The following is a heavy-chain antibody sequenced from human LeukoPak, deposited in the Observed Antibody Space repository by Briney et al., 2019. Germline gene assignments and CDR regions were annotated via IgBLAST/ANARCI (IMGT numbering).Heavy chain of an antibody. CDR1: EFTFSSYG. Sequence: GSLRLSCAASEFTFSSYGMHWVRQAPGKGLEWVAVISYDGSTKSYADSVKGPFTISRDNSKNTLYLQMNSLRAEDTAVYYCAKLKSRGDTVMVIDYWGQGTLVTVSS. J-gene: IGHJ4*02. D-gene: IGHD5-18*01. CDR2: ISYDGSTK. CDR3: AKLKSRGDTVMVIDY. V-gene: IGHV3-30*18.